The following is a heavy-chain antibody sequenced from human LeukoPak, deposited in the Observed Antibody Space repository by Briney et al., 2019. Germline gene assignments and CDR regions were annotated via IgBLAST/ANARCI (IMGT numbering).Heavy chain of an antibody. D-gene: IGHD3-10*01. Sequence: GGSLRLSCAAPGFTFNSYGMHWGRQAPGKGLEWVAVISYDGSNKDYADSVKGRFTISRDNSKNTLYLQMNSLRAEDTAVYYCAKARGEFLTSLDYWGQGTLVTVSS. CDR2: ISYDGSNK. V-gene: IGHV3-30*18. CDR1: GFTFNSYG. J-gene: IGHJ4*02. CDR3: AKARGEFLTSLDY.